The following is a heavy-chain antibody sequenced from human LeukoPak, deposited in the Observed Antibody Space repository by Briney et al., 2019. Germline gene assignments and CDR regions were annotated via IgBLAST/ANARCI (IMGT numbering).Heavy chain of an antibody. D-gene: IGHD3-22*01. CDR3: ARRRSKAYEN. J-gene: IGHJ4*02. V-gene: IGHV3-23*01. Sequence: GGSLRLSCAASEFTFSSHAMSWVRQAPGKGLEWVSLIFSGGTTHHADSVKGRFTISRDNSKNTVYLQMNSLRVDDTAVYYCARRRSKAYENWGQGTLVTVSS. CDR1: EFTFSSHA. CDR2: IFSGGTT.